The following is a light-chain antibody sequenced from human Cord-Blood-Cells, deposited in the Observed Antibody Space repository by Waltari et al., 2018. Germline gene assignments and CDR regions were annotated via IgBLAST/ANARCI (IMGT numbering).Light chain of an antibody. Sequence: QSALTQPASVSGSPGQSITISCTGTSSDVGSYNLVSWYQQPHGKAPKLMIYEGSKRPSGVSNRFSGSKSGNTASLTISGLQAEDEADYYCCSYAGSWVFGGGTKLTVL. J-gene: IGLJ3*02. CDR2: EGS. CDR3: CSYAGSWV. CDR1: SSDVGSYNL. V-gene: IGLV2-23*01.